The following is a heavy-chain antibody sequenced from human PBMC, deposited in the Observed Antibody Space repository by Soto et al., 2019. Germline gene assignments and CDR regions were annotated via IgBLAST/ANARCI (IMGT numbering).Heavy chain of an antibody. V-gene: IGHV3-23*01. CDR2: ISSSGDIT. CDR3: AKGKYYASGTYYNNLDC. J-gene: IGHJ4*02. Sequence: GGSLRLSCAASGFTFSSYAMSWVRQAPGKGLEWVSAISSSGDITYYADSVKGRFTISRDNSQNTLYVQMNSLRAEDTAVYYCAKGKYYASGTYYNNLDCWGQGTVVTVSS. CDR1: GFTFSSYA. D-gene: IGHD3-10*01.